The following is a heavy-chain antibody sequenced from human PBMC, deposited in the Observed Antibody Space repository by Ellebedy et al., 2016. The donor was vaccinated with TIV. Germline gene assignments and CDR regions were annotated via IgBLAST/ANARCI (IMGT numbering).Heavy chain of an antibody. V-gene: IGHV1-2*02. CDR2: INPNSGGT. CDR1: GYTFTGYY. J-gene: IGHJ4*02. CDR3: ARVLRYSGSSKDY. D-gene: IGHD1-26*01. Sequence: ASVKVSCXASGYTFTGYYMHWVRQAPGQGLEWMGWINPNSGGTNYAQKFQGRVTMTRDTSISTAYMELSRLRSDDTAVYYCARVLRYSGSSKDYWGQGTLVTVSS.